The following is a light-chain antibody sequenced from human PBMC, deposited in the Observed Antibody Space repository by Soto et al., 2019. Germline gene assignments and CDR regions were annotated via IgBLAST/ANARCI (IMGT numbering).Light chain of an antibody. J-gene: IGLJ3*02. CDR3: CSYAGSYRWV. CDR1: SSDVGGYSY. Sequence: QSALTQPRSVSGSPGQSVTISCTGTSSDVGGYSYVSWYQQHPGKAPKLIIYDVSKRPSGVPDRFSGSKSGNTASLTISGLQAEDEADYYCCSYAGSYRWVFGGGTKVTVL. V-gene: IGLV2-11*01. CDR2: DVS.